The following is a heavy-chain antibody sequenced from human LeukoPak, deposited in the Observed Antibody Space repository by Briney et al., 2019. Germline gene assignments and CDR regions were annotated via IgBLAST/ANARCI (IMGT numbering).Heavy chain of an antibody. CDR2: INHSGST. Sequence: TSETLSLTCAVYGGSFGGYYWSWIRQPPGKGLEWIGEINHSGSTNYNPSLKSRVTISVDTSKNQFSLKLSSVTAADTAVYYCARDSYGDPPHYYYYGMDVWGQGTTVTVSS. D-gene: IGHD4-17*01. J-gene: IGHJ6*02. V-gene: IGHV4-34*01. CDR1: GGSFGGYY. CDR3: ARDSYGDPPHYYYYGMDV.